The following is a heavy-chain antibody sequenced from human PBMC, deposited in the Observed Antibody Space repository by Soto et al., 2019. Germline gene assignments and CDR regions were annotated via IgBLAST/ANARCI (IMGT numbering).Heavy chain of an antibody. Sequence: PGGSLRLSCAASGFTFSNYAMTWVRQAPGKGLEWVSVISGSAGSTFYTDSVKGRFTISRDNSKNTLYLQMNSLRAEDTAVYYCAKEEGSTWYPTDYWGQGTLVTVSS. CDR3: AKEEGSTWYPTDY. CDR2: ISGSAGST. J-gene: IGHJ4*02. V-gene: IGHV3-23*01. D-gene: IGHD6-13*01. CDR1: GFTFSNYA.